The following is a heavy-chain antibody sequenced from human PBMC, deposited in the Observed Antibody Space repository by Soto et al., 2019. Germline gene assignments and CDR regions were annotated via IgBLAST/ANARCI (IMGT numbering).Heavy chain of an antibody. V-gene: IGHV3-33*08. CDR1: GFTFCDYD. CDR2: IWYDGSNK. Sequence: GSLRLSCAASGFTFCDYDLHWVRQAPGKGLEWVAVIWYDGSNKYYADSVKGRFTISRDNSKNTLYLQMNSLRAEDTAVYYCARDNGCTNGVCYKDYYYYGMDVWGQGTTVTVSS. D-gene: IGHD2-8*01. CDR3: ARDNGCTNGVCYKDYYYYGMDV. J-gene: IGHJ6*02.